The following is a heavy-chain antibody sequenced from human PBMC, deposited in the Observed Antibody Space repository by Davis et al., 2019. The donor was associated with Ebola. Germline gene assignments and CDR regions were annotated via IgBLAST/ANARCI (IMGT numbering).Heavy chain of an antibody. CDR2: ISYDGSNK. CDR1: GFTFRSYA. D-gene: IGHD6-19*01. V-gene: IGHV3-30-3*01. J-gene: IGHJ4*02. CDR3: ARDTFGAVAGIFDY. Sequence: GGSLRLSCAASGFTFRSYAMHWVRQAPGQGLEWVAVISYDGSNKYYADPVKGRFTISRDNSKNTLYLQMNSLRAEDTAVYYCARDTFGAVAGIFDYWGQGTLVTVSS.